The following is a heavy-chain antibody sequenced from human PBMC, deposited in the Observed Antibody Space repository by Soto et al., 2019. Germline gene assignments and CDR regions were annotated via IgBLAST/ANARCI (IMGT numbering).Heavy chain of an antibody. V-gene: IGHV3-33*01. CDR2: IWYDGSNK. J-gene: IGHJ6*02. CDR1: GFTFSSYG. CDR3: ARELDGMDV. Sequence: QRLSCAASGFTFSSYGMHWVRQAPGKGLEWVAVIWYDGSNKYYADSVKGRFTISRDNSKNTLYLQMNSLRAEDTAVYYCARELDGMDVWGQGTTVTVSS.